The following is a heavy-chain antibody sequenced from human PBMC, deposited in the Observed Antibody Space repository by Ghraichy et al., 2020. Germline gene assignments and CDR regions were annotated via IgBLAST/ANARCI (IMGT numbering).Heavy chain of an antibody. CDR1: GFTFRSYG. Sequence: GGSLRLSCAASGFTFRSYGMHWVRQAPGKGLEWVAVISYDGSNKYYADSVKGRFTISRDNSKNTLYLQMNSLRAEDTAVYYCAKPGGDTSSDYFDYWGQGTLVTVSS. CDR2: ISYDGSNK. D-gene: IGHD6-19*01. V-gene: IGHV3-30*18. J-gene: IGHJ4*02. CDR3: AKPGGDTSSDYFDY.